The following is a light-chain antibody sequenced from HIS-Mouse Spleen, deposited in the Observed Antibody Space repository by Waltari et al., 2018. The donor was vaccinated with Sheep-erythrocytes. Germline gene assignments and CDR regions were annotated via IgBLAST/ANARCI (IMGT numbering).Light chain of an antibody. V-gene: IGKV1-9*01. Sequence: DIQLTQSPSFLSASVGDRVTITCRASQGISSYLAWYQQKPGKAPKLLIYAASTLQRGVPSRFSGSGSGTEFTLTISSLQPEDFATYYCQQLNSYPSTFGPGTKVDIK. CDR2: AAS. CDR1: QGISSY. J-gene: IGKJ3*01. CDR3: QQLNSYPST.